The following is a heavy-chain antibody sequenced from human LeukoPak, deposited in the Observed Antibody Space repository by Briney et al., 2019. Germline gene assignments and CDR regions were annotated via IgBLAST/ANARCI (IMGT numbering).Heavy chain of an antibody. CDR1: GGSISSYY. D-gene: IGHD3-16*02. V-gene: IGHV4-59*08. Sequence: SETLSLTCTVSGGSISSYYWSWIRQSPGKGLEWIGYMLYSGSTNQNPSLRSRVTISVDTSKNQVSLKLSSVTAADTAVYCARSDIWGSYRFLDYWGQGALVTVSS. J-gene: IGHJ4*02. CDR3: ARSDIWGSYRFLDY. CDR2: MLYSGST.